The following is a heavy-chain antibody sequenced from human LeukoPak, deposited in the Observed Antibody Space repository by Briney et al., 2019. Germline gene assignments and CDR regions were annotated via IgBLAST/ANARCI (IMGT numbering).Heavy chain of an antibody. D-gene: IGHD2-15*01. J-gene: IGHJ4*02. Sequence: GESLKISCKGSEYSFATYWIGWVRQMPGQGLEWMGIIFPGDSDTRYSPSFQGQVTISADKSISTAYLQWSSLKASNTAIYYCASEYCSGGNCYFDYWGQGTLVTVSS. CDR3: ASEYCSGGNCYFDY. CDR1: EYSFATYW. V-gene: IGHV5-51*01. CDR2: IFPGDSDT.